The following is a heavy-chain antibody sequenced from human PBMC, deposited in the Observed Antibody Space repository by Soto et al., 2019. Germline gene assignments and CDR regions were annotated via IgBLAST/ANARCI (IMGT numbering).Heavy chain of an antibody. CDR2: IKSDGGDP. Sequence: GASVKVSCKASGFTFAGYYIHWVRQALGQGLEWMGWIKSDGGDPKYAQKFQDRVTMTRDTSVNTVYMELSSLRSDDTAVYYCARDQRSYGEVPFDYWGQGTLVTVS. CDR3: ARDQRSYGEVPFDY. V-gene: IGHV1-2*02. CDR1: GFTFAGYY. J-gene: IGHJ4*02. D-gene: IGHD3-16*01.